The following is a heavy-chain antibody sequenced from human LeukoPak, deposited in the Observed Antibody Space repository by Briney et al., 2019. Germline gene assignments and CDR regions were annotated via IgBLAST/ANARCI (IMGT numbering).Heavy chain of an antibody. CDR1: GFTFSSYE. Sequence: PGGSLRLSCAASGFTFSSYEMNWVRQAPGKGLEWVSYISSSGSTIYYADSVKGRFTISRDNAKNSLYLQMNSLRAEDTAIYYCARVRRWTDYFDYWGQGTLVTVSS. J-gene: IGHJ4*02. V-gene: IGHV3-48*03. CDR3: ARVRRWTDYFDY. D-gene: IGHD3-3*01. CDR2: ISSSGSTI.